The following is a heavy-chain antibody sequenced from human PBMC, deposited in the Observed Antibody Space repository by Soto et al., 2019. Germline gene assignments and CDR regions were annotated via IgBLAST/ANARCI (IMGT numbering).Heavy chain of an antibody. D-gene: IGHD2-21*02. CDR3: AKGHCNGDCYTFDY. Sequence: GGSLRLSCAASGFTFGSYAMSWVRQAPGKGLEWVSAITSGGGGTYYADSVRGRFTISWDNSKNTLYLQMNSLRAEDTAVYYCAKGHCNGDCYTFDYWGQGTLVTVSS. J-gene: IGHJ4*02. CDR1: GFTFGSYA. V-gene: IGHV3-23*01. CDR2: ITSGGGGT.